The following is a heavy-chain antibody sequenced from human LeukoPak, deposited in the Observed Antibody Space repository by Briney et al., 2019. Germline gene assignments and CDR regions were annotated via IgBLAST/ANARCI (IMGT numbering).Heavy chain of an antibody. CDR2: ISWNSGSI. J-gene: IGHJ3*02. V-gene: IGHV3-9*01. D-gene: IGHD3-3*01. Sequence: GGSLRLSCAASGFTFDDYAMPWVRQAPGKGLEWVSGISWNSGSIGYADSVKGRFTISRDSAKNSLYLQMNSLRAEDTALYYCATRSRITIFGVAPLDAFDIWGQGTMVTVSS. CDR3: ATRSRITIFGVAPLDAFDI. CDR1: GFTFDDYA.